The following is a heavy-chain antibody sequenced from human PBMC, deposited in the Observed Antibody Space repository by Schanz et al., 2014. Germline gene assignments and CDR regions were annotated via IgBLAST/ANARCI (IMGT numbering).Heavy chain of an antibody. Sequence: QVHLVQSGAEVKKPGASVKVSCKASGYTFTSYGISWVRQAPGQGLEWMGWISAYNGNTKYPQKLQGRVTMTTDTSTSTAYMELRSLSADDTAVFYCAKGMGYCSGGTCYDYYYYGLDVWGQGTTVTVSS. CDR3: AKGMGYCSGGTCYDYYYYGLDV. V-gene: IGHV1-18*01. D-gene: IGHD2-15*01. CDR2: ISAYNGNT. J-gene: IGHJ6*02. CDR1: GYTFTSYG.